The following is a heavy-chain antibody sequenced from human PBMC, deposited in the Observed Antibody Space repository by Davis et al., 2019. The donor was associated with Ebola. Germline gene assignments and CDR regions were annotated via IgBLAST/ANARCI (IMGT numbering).Heavy chain of an antibody. J-gene: IGHJ2*01. CDR1: GFTFSSYS. CDR2: ISSSSSYI. D-gene: IGHD1-26*01. Sequence: GESLKISCAASGFTFSSYSMNWVRQAPGKGLEWVSSISSSSSYIYYADSVKGRFTISRDNAKNSLYLQMNSLRAEDTAVYYCARVPVVGATTNWYFDLWGRGTLVTVSS. CDR3: ARVPVVGATTNWYFDL. V-gene: IGHV3-21*01.